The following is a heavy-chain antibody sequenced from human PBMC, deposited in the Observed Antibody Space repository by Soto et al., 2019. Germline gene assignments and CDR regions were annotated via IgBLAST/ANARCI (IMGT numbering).Heavy chain of an antibody. CDR1: GGTFSSYA. CDR2: IIPIFGTA. Sequence: QVQLVQSGAEVKKPGSSVKVSCKASGGTFSSYAISWVRQAPGQGLDWMGGIIPIFGTANYAQKFQGRVTITADESTSTAYMELSSLRSEDTAVYYCATNPIPSIAAAGGGYYFDYWGQGTLVTVSS. CDR3: ATNPIPSIAAAGGGYYFDY. V-gene: IGHV1-69*12. J-gene: IGHJ4*02. D-gene: IGHD6-13*01.